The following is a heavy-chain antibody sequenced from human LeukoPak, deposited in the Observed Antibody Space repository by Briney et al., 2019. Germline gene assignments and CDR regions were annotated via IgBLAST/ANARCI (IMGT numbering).Heavy chain of an antibody. CDR2: INPNSGGT. J-gene: IGHJ4*02. CDR1: GYTFTGYY. V-gene: IGHV1-2*02. Sequence: ASVKVSCKASGYTFTGYYMHWVRQAPGQGLEWMGWINPNSGGTNYAQKFQGRVTMTRDTSISTAYMELSRLRSDDTAVYYCARSMLVNGGDYFDYWGQGTLVTVSS. CDR3: ARSMLVNGGDYFDY. D-gene: IGHD2-21*01.